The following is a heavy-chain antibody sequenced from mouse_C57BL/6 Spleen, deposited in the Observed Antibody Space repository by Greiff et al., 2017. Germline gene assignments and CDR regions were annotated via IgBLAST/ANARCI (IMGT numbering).Heavy chain of an antibody. CDR1: GFSLTSYG. Sequence: VQLQQSGPGLVQPSQSLSITCTVSGFSLTSYGVHWVRQPPGKGLEWLGVIWSGGSTDYNAAFISRLSISKDNSKSQVFFKMNSLQADDTAIYYCAKNGGGYYGSCLDYWGQGTTLTVSS. CDR3: AKNGGGYYGSCLDY. V-gene: IGHV2-4*01. J-gene: IGHJ2*01. D-gene: IGHD1-1*01. CDR2: IWSGGST.